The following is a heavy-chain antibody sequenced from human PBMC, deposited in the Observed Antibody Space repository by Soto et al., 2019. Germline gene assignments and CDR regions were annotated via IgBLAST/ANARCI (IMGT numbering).Heavy chain of an antibody. CDR1: GFTFSTYA. D-gene: IGHD2-15*01. CDR2: ISGSGGNT. Sequence: GGSLRLSCAASGFTFSTYAMSWVRQAPGKGLEWVSSISGSGGNTYYADSVKGRFTISSDNSKTTLYLQMNSLRADDTAVYYCAKDQEVVAAVSHLDYWGQGTLVTVSS. V-gene: IGHV3-23*01. CDR3: AKDQEVVAAVSHLDY. J-gene: IGHJ4*02.